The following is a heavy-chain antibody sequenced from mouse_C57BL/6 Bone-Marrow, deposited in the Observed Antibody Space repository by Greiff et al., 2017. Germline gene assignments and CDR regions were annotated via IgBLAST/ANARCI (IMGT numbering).Heavy chain of an antibody. CDR2: IDPSDSYT. Sequence: QVQLQQSGAELVKPGASVKLSCKASGYTFTSYWMQWVKQRPGQGLEWIGEIDPSDSYTNYNQKFKGKATLTVDTSSSTAYMQLSSLTSEDSAVYYCARGGLYFDYWGQGTTLTVSS. CDR3: ARGGLYFDY. V-gene: IGHV1-50*01. D-gene: IGHD3-3*01. CDR1: GYTFTSYW. J-gene: IGHJ2*01.